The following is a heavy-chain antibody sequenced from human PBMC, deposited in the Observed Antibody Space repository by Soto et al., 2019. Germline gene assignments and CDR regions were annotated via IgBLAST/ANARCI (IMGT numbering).Heavy chain of an antibody. V-gene: IGHV2-5*02. D-gene: IGHD1-1*01. CDR1: GFSLSPRELG. CDR2: VYWDDDK. J-gene: IGHJ4*02. Sequence: PTLVRPTPPLTLTCTFSGFSLSPRELGVGWIRQPPGKALEWLAPVYWDDDKRYSPSLKSRLAITKDTSKNQVVLTMTYMDPVDTATYYCAHMMEGAFFDHWGQGTLVTVSS. CDR3: AHMMEGAFFDH.